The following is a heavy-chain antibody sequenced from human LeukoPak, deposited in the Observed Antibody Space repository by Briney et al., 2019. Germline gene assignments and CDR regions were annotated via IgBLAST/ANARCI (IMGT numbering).Heavy chain of an antibody. CDR1: GGSISSGGYY. V-gene: IGHV4-30-2*01. D-gene: IGHD4-11*01. CDR2: IYHSGST. Sequence: SETLSLTCTVSGGSISSGGYYWSWIRQPPGKGLEWIVYIYHSGSTYYNPSLKSRVTISVDRSKNQFSLKLSSVTAADTAVYYCARLPVTQGEDYWGQGTLVTVSS. J-gene: IGHJ4*02. CDR3: ARLPVTQGEDY.